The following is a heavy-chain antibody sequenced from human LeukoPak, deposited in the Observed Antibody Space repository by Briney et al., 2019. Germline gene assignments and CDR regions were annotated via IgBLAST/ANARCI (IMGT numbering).Heavy chain of an antibody. J-gene: IGHJ4*02. Sequence: SETLSLTCAVSGGSFSGYYWSWIRQPPGKGLEWIGEINHSGSTNYNPSLKSRVTISVDTSKNQFSLKLSSVTAADTAVYYCARALDYYDSSGGIDYWGQGTLVTVSS. CDR2: INHSGST. CDR1: GGSFSGYY. CDR3: ARALDYYDSSGGIDY. D-gene: IGHD3-22*01. V-gene: IGHV4-34*01.